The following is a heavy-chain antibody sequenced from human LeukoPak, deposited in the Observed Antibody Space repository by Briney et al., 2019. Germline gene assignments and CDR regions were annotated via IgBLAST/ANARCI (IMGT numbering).Heavy chain of an antibody. J-gene: IGHJ4*02. Sequence: PGGSLRLSCAASGFTVSSNYMSWVRQAPGKGLEWVSAISGSGGSTYYADSVKGRFTISRDNSKNTLYLQMNSLRAEDTAVYYCAKDRYSGSPSGVYWGQGTLVTVSS. CDR2: ISGSGGST. CDR1: GFTVSSNY. CDR3: AKDRYSGSPSGVY. V-gene: IGHV3-23*01. D-gene: IGHD5-12*01.